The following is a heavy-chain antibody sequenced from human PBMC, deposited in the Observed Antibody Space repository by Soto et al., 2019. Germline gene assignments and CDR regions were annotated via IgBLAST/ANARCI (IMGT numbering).Heavy chain of an antibody. V-gene: IGHV3-23*01. D-gene: IGHD2-15*01. J-gene: IGHJ4*02. CDR2: ITDTGGDA. CDR3: TRLQTAEAGPLN. CDR1: GITFGSRA. Sequence: PGGSLRLSCVASGITFGSRAMSWVRQAPGEGLEWVSTITDTGGDAKYADSVRGRFTISRDNSKKTLYLQMSSLRADDSAVYYCTRLQTAEAGPLNWGQGTLVTVSS.